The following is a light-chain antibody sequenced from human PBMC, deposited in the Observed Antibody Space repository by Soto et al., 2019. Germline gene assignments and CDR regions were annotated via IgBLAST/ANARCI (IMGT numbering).Light chain of an antibody. Sequence: QSALTQPRSVSGSPGQSVTISCTGTSSDVGGYNYVSWYQQHPGKAPKLMIYDVTTRPSGVPDRFSGSKSGNTASLTISGLQAEDEADYYCSSHAGSSVVFGTGTK. J-gene: IGLJ1*01. CDR3: SSHAGSSVV. V-gene: IGLV2-11*01. CDR2: DVT. CDR1: SSDVGGYNY.